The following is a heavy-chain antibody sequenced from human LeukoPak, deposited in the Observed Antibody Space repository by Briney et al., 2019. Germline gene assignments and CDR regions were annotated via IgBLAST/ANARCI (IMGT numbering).Heavy chain of an antibody. D-gene: IGHD5-12*01. J-gene: IGHJ4*02. Sequence: PGGSLRLSCSASGFIFSSYAMHWVRQAPGKGLEWVSAISGGGGTTYYADSVKGRFTISRDNSKNTLFLQMNSLRAEDTAVYYCAKDREGLSSGYDLEYFDYWGQGTLVTVSS. V-gene: IGHV3-23*01. CDR3: AKDREGLSSGYDLEYFDY. CDR1: GFIFSSYA. CDR2: ISGGGGTT.